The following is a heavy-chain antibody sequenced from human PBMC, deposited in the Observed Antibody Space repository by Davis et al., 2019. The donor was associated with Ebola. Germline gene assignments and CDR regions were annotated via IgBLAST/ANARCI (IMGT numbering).Heavy chain of an antibody. V-gene: IGHV3-21*01. CDR3: ARLVNVGPIWWYFDL. Sequence: GGSLRLSCAASGFTFSSYSMNWVRQAPGRGLEWVSSISSSSSYRDYADSVKGRFTISRDNAKNSLYLQMNSLRAEDTAVYYCARLVNVGPIWWYFDLWGRGTLVTVSS. J-gene: IGHJ2*01. D-gene: IGHD1-26*01. CDR2: ISSSSSYR. CDR1: GFTFSSYS.